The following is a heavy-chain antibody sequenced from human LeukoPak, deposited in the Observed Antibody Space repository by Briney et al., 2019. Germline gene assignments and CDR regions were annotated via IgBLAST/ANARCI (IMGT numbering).Heavy chain of an antibody. D-gene: IGHD3-10*01. CDR1: GDSVSNGNYY. CDR3: ARSQNYYGSGDY. V-gene: IGHV4-61*03. J-gene: IGHJ4*02. CDR2: IYYTGNT. Sequence: ASETLSLTCTVSGDSVSNGNYYWSWLRQPPGKALEWIGYIYYTGNTYYNPSLEGRVTISVDTSKNHFSVKLSSWTAADTAVYSCARSQNYYGSGDYWSQGTLVTVSS.